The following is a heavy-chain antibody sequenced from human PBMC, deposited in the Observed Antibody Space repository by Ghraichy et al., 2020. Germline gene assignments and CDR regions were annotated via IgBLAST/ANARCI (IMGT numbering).Heavy chain of an antibody. CDR2: IHFSGDTT. D-gene: IGHD6-13*01. J-gene: IGHJ5*01. V-gene: IGHV3-23*01. Sequence: GGSLRLSCAVSGFTFSNNVMNWVRQAPGKGLEWVSTIHFSGDTTYYADSVKGRFTISRDNSKNTLYLQINSLRVEDTAVYYCARGDSRNWYDYWGQGTLVTVSS. CDR3: ARGDSRNWYDY. CDR1: GFTFSNNV.